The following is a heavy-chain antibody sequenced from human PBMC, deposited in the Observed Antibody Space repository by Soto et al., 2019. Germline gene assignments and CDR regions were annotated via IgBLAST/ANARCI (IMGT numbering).Heavy chain of an antibody. CDR3: ARDRLRGYDSSGFYS. J-gene: IGHJ4*02. Sequence: ASVKVSCKAVRYIFSNYGVSWVRQAPGQGLEWMGWITTYNGNTEYAQKFEDRVTMTTATSTNTVFLELRSLKSDDTAIYYCARDRLRGYDSSGFYSWGQGTMVTVSS. D-gene: IGHD3-22*01. CDR1: RYIFSNYG. V-gene: IGHV1-18*01. CDR2: ITTYNGNT.